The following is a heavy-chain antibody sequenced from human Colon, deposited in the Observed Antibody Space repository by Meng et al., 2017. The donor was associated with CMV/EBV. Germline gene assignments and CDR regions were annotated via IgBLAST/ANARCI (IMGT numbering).Heavy chain of an antibody. D-gene: IGHD3/OR15-3a*01. Sequence: CGVSGGSISSSHWWSWVRQPPGKGLEWIGEISQSGSTNYNPSLMSRVTIAVDKSKNQFSLKLNSVTAADTAVYYCAKTPKFLDHYFDQWGQGTLVTVSS. CDR3: AKTPKFLDHYFDQ. V-gene: IGHV4-4*02. CDR2: ISQSGST. CDR1: GGSISSSHW. J-gene: IGHJ4*02.